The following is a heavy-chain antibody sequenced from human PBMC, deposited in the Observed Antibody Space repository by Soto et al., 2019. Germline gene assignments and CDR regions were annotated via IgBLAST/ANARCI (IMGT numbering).Heavy chain of an antibody. CDR3: ARGVVPAAIDDAFDI. J-gene: IGHJ3*02. Sequence: ASVKISCKASGGTFSSYAISWVRQAPGQGLEWMGGIIPIFGTAKYAQKFQGRVTITADESTSTAYMELSSLRSEDTAVYYCARGVVPAAIDDAFDICGQGTMVTVS. V-gene: IGHV1-69*13. CDR1: GGTFSSYA. D-gene: IGHD2-2*02. CDR2: IIPIFGTA.